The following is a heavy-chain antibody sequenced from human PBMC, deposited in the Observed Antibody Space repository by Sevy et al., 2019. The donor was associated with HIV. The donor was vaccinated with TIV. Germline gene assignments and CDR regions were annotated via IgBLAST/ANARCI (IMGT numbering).Heavy chain of an antibody. J-gene: IGHJ6*02. CDR3: AKGDSTFYGMDV. V-gene: IGHV3-23*01. D-gene: IGHD6-13*01. Sequence: GGSLRLSCAASGFTFSSYAMSWVRQAPGKGLEWVSAISGSGGSTYYADSVKGRFTISRDKSKNTLYLQMNNLRAEDTAVSYCAKGDSTFYGMDVWGQGTTVTVSS. CDR1: GFTFSSYA. CDR2: ISGSGGST.